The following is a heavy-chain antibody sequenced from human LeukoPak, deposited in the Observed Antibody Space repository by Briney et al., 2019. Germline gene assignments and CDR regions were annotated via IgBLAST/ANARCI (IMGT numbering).Heavy chain of an antibody. Sequence: SETLSLTCTVSGGSIGSGGYYWSWIRQPPGKGLEWIGYIYYSGSTNYNPSLKSRVTISVDTSKNQFSLKLSSVTAADTAVYYCASREIAAAGSFDYWGQGTLVTVSS. CDR2: IYYSGST. V-gene: IGHV4-61*08. CDR3: ASREIAAAGSFDY. J-gene: IGHJ4*02. D-gene: IGHD6-13*01. CDR1: GGSIGSGGYY.